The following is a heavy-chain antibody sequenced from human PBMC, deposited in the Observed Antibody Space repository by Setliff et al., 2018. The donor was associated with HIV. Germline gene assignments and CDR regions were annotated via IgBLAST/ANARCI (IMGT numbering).Heavy chain of an antibody. CDR1: GGSIKSYY. CDR3: AREIYGGNSRPFDY. J-gene: IGHJ4*02. V-gene: IGHV4-59*01. CDR2: IYYNGNT. Sequence: PSETLSLTCTVSGGSIKSYYWSWIRQAPGKGLEWIGYIYYNGNTNYNPSLKSRITISVDTSKNQFSLKLTSVTAADTAVYYCAREIYGGNSRPFDYWGQGTQVTVSS. D-gene: IGHD4-17*01.